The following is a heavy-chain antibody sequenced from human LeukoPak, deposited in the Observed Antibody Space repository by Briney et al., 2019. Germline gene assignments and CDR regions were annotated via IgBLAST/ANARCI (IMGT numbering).Heavy chain of an antibody. Sequence: GASVKVSCKASGCTFTSYYMHWVRQAPGQGLEWMGIINPSGGSTSYAQKFQGRVTMTRDTSTSTVYMELSSLRSEDTAVYYCARAGGYCSGGSCYPPPRWFDPWGQGTLVTVSS. CDR2: INPSGGST. J-gene: IGHJ5*02. V-gene: IGHV1-46*01. D-gene: IGHD2-15*01. CDR1: GCTFTSYY. CDR3: ARAGGYCSGGSCYPPPRWFDP.